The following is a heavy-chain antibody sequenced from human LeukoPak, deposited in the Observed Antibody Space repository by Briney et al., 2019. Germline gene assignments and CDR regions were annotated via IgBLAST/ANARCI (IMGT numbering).Heavy chain of an antibody. D-gene: IGHD5-24*01. Sequence: GASVKVSCKASGYTFTRFGISWVRQAPGQGLEWMGWTSAYNGNTNYAQKLQGRVTMTTDTSTSTAYMELRSLRSDDTAVYYCARDKGVGINGYDCWGQGTLVTVSS. J-gene: IGHJ4*02. CDR3: ARDKGVGINGYDC. CDR2: TSAYNGNT. V-gene: IGHV1-18*01. CDR1: GYTFTRFG.